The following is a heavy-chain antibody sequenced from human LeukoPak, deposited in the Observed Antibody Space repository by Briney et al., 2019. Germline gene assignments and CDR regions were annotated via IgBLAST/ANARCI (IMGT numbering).Heavy chain of an antibody. V-gene: IGHV3-7*04. CDR3: VKDRVAGKFDS. CDR2: IKPEGRDK. D-gene: IGHD6-19*01. Sequence: PGGSLRLSCAASGFTFSSSWMSSVRQAPGKGLELVANIKPEGRDKNYVDSVKGRFTVSRDNAKNSLYLQMNSLRAEDTGVYHCVKDRVAGKFDSWGQGTLVSVSS. CDR1: GFTFSSSW. J-gene: IGHJ4*02.